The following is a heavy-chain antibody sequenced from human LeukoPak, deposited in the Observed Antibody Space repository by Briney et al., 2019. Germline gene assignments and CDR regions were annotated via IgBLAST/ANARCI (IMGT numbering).Heavy chain of an antibody. V-gene: IGHV4-4*07. CDR2: IHTSGST. D-gene: IGHD6-19*01. CDR1: SGSINNYH. J-gene: IGHJ4*02. Sequence: SETLSLTCTLSSGSINNYHWSWLRQPAGKGLEWIGQIHTSGSTNYNPPLKSRVTMSIDTPENQFSLTIRSVTAADTAVYYCATRDISSGWSFDYWGQGTLVTVSS. CDR3: ATRDISSGWSFDY.